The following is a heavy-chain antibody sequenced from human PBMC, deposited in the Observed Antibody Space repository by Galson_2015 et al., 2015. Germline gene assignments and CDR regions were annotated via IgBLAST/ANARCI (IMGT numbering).Heavy chain of an antibody. J-gene: IGHJ4*02. CDR2: ISYDGSNK. D-gene: IGHD2-21*02. CDR1: GFTFSSYG. CDR3: AKGLYCGGDCYPAFDY. V-gene: IGHV3-30*18. Sequence: SLRLSCAASGFTFSSYGMHWVRQAPGKGLEWVAVISYDGSNKYYADSVKGRFTISRDNSKNTLYLQMNSLRAEDTAVYYCAKGLYCGGDCYPAFDYWGQGTLVTVSS.